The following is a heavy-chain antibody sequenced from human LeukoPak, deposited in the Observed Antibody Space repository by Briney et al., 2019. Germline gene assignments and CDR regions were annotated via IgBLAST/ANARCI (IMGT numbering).Heavy chain of an antibody. CDR1: GGTFSSYA. V-gene: IGHV1-46*01. CDR3: ARDSVTMVRGPRSLGFDAFDI. J-gene: IGHJ3*02. CDR2: INPSGGST. D-gene: IGHD3-10*01. Sequence: ASVKVSCKASGGTFSSYAISWVRQAPGQGLEWMGIINPSGGSTSYAQKFQGRVTMTRDTSTSTVYMELSSLRSEDTAVYYCARDSVTMVRGPRSLGFDAFDIWGQGTMVTVSS.